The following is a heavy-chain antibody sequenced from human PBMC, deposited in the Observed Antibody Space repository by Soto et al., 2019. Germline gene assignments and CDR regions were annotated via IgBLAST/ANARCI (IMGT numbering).Heavy chain of an antibody. CDR3: AREYSSGNWFDP. CDR1: GGSLRSSRYS. J-gene: IGHJ5*02. V-gene: IGHV4-30-2*01. D-gene: IGHD6-19*01. Sequence: SEAPSPPRTVSGGSLRSSRYSWGRVPQPPGKGLEWIGYIYHSGSTYYNPSLKSRVTISVDRSKNQFSLKLSSVTAADTAVYYCAREYSSGNWFDPWGQGTLVTVSS. CDR2: IYHSGST.